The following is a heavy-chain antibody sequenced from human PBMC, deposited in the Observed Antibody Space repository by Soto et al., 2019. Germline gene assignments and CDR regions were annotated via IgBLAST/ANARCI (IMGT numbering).Heavy chain of an antibody. CDR1: GGSISSSSYY. J-gene: IGHJ4*01. Sequence: PSETLSLTCTVSGGSISSSSYYWGWIRQPPGKGLEWIGSIYYSGSTYYNPSLKSRVTISVDTSKNQFSLKLSSVTAADTAVYYFSIHDAYGGNLLDYPGQGTPVPVSA. D-gene: IGHD4-17*01. CDR2: IYYSGST. V-gene: IGHV4-39*01. CDR3: SIHDAYGGNLLDY.